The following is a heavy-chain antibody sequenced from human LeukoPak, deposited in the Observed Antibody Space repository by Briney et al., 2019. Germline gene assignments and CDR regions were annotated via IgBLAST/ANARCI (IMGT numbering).Heavy chain of an antibody. J-gene: IGHJ4*02. V-gene: IGHV3-7*01. CDR2: IKEDGSDK. CDR3: VRGTRSNSF. D-gene: IGHD6-6*01. CDR1: GFTFGSYA. Sequence: GGSLRLSCAASGFTFGSYAMSWVRQAPGKGLECVAYIKEDGSDKNYVDSVKGRFTISRDNAKSSLYLQMNSLRVEDTAVYYCVRGTRSNSFWGQGTQVTVSS.